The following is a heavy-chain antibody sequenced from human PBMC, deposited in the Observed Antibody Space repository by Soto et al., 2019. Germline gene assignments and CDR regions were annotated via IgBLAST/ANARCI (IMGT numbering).Heavy chain of an antibody. CDR1: GFTFRTSA. V-gene: IGHV3-23*01. CDR3: AKDSHWGIISPTQDP. CDR2: INSDDSK. J-gene: IGHJ5*02. D-gene: IGHD3-16*01. Sequence: EVQVLESGGGLVQPGGSLRLSCAASGFTFRTSAMSWVRRAPGKGLEWVSGINSDDSKHYIASVRGRFTISRDNSKNTLFLNMNSLRAEDTARYYCAKDSHWGIISPTQDPGGQGTLVTVSS.